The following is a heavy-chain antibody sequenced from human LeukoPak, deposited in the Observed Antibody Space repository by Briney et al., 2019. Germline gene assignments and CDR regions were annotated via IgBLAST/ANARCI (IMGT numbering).Heavy chain of an antibody. Sequence: GGSLRLSCAASGFSFSTYWMSWVRQPPGEGLEWVANIKEDGSEKYYADSVKGRLTLSRDNAKNSLYLQMNSLRAEDTAVYFCARVRPDSSSWYNDYWGQGTLVTVSS. CDR1: GFSFSTYW. V-gene: IGHV3-7*05. CDR3: ARVRPDSSSWYNDY. CDR2: IKEDGSEK. J-gene: IGHJ4*02. D-gene: IGHD6-13*01.